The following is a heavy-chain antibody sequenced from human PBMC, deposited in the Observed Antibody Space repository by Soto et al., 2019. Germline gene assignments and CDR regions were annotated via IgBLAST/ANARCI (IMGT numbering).Heavy chain of an antibody. Sequence: PGESLKISCKGSGYSFTSYWIGWVRQMPGKGLEWMGIIYPGDSDTRYSPSFQGQVTISADKSISTAYLQWSSLKASDTAMYYCAKSSSWYSPDYYYYYGMDVWGQGTTVTVSS. CDR2: IYPGDSDT. D-gene: IGHD6-13*01. CDR3: AKSSSWYSPDYYYYYGMDV. V-gene: IGHV5-51*01. CDR1: GYSFTSYW. J-gene: IGHJ6*02.